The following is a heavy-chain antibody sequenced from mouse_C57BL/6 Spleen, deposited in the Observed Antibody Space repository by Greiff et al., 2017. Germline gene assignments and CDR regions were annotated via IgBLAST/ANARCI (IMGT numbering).Heavy chain of an antibody. V-gene: IGHV1-69*01. CDR3: ARKNYSNYGEGAMDY. J-gene: IGHJ4*01. CDR1: GYTFTSYW. Sequence: QVQLQQPGAELVMPGASVKLSCKASGYTFTSYWMHWVKQRPGQGLEWIGEIDPSASYTNYNQKFKGKSTLTVDKSSSTAYMQLSSLTSEDSAVYYCARKNYSNYGEGAMDYWGQGTSVTVSS. CDR2: IDPSASYT. D-gene: IGHD2-5*01.